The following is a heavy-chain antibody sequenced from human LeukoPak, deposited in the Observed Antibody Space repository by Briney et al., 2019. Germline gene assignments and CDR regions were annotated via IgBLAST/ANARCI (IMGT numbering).Heavy chain of an antibody. V-gene: IGHV5-51*01. Sequence: GESLKISCQSFGYNFTPYWIVWVRQMPGKGLEWMGITFAGYSYTIYSPSFQGQVTISADKSISTAYLQWSSLKASDTALYYCVRRLTSTSNFDYWGRGTLVTVSS. CDR1: GYNFTPYW. CDR2: TFAGYSYT. CDR3: VRRLTSTSNFDY. D-gene: IGHD3-22*01. J-gene: IGHJ4*02.